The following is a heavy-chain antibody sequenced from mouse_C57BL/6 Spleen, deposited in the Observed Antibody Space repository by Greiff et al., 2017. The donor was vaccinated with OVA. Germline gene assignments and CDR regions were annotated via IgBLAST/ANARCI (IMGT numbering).Heavy chain of an antibody. CDR3: ARNYAMDY. CDR2: IYPGDGDT. CDR1: GYAFSSYW. J-gene: IGHJ4*01. V-gene: IGHV1-80*01. Sequence: VQLKESGAELVKPGASVKISCKASGYAFSSYWMNWVKQRPGKGLEWIGQIYPGDGDTNYNGKFKGKATLTADKSSSTAYMQRSSLTSEDSAVYFCARNYAMDYWGQGTSVTVSS.